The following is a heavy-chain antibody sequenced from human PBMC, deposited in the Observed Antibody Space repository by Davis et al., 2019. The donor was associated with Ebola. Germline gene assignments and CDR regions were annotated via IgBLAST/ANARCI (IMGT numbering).Heavy chain of an antibody. V-gene: IGHV4-39*01. CDR1: GGSISSSSYY. D-gene: IGHD1-26*01. J-gene: IGHJ4*02. CDR2: IYYSGST. CDR3: ARLRIVGATLRYYFDY. Sequence: SETLSLTCTLSGGSISSSSYYWGWIRQPPGKGLEWIGSIYYSGSTYYNPSLKSRVTISVDTSKNQFSLKLSSVTAADTAVYYCARLRIVGATLRYYFDYWGQGTLVTISS.